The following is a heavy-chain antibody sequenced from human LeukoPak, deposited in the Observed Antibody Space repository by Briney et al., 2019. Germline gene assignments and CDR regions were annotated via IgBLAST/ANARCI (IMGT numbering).Heavy chain of an antibody. CDR3: ASLSLGHY. CDR2: IYSGGST. CDR1: GFTFSSYS. Sequence: GGSLRLSCAASGFTFSSYSMNWVRQAPGKGLEWVSVIYSGGSTNYADSVKGRFTISRDTSKNTLSLQMNSLRAEDTAVYYCASLSLGHYWGQGTLVTVSS. D-gene: IGHD6-6*01. J-gene: IGHJ4*02. V-gene: IGHV3-53*01.